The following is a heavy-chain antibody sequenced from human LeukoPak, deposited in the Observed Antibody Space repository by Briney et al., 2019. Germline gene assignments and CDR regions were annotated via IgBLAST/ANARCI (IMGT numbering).Heavy chain of an antibody. CDR3: ARERAIVGATALDY. CDR1: GYTFTSYD. D-gene: IGHD1-26*01. J-gene: IGHJ4*02. V-gene: IGHV1-8*01. Sequence: ASVKVSCKASGYTFTSYDINWVRQATGQGLEWMGWMNPNSGNTGYAQKFQGRVTMTRDTSISTAYMELSRLRSDDTAVYYCARERAIVGATALDYWGQGTLVTVSS. CDR2: MNPNSGNT.